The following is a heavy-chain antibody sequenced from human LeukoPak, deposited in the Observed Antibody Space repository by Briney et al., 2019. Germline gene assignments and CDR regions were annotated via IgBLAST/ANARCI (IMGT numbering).Heavy chain of an antibody. D-gene: IGHD3-10*01. V-gene: IGHV4-30-4*01. CDR1: GGSISSGDYY. J-gene: IGHJ4*02. Sequence: SETLSLTCTISGGSISSGDYYWSWIRQPPGKGLEWIGYIHYSGSTYYNPSLKSRVTISVDTSKNQFSLKLSSVTAADTAVYYCARGGYYGSGGPVAWGQGTLVTVSS. CDR3: ARGGYYGSGGPVA. CDR2: IHYSGST.